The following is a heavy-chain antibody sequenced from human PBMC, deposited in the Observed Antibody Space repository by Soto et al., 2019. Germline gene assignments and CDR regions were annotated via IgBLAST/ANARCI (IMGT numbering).Heavy chain of an antibody. D-gene: IGHD5-12*01. V-gene: IGHV1-69*08. CDR1: GGTFSTST. CDR2: IIPILSTA. J-gene: IGHJ4*02. Sequence: QVQLVQSGAEVKKPGSSVKVSCKASGGTFSTSTFTWVRQAPGQGLEWMGRIIPILSTADYAQQFQGTVTITADEATSTVYMELISLRSQDTGVYYCARDLSIGSVYSGYDVLDKWGQGTLVTVSS. CDR3: ARDLSIGSVYSGYDVLDK.